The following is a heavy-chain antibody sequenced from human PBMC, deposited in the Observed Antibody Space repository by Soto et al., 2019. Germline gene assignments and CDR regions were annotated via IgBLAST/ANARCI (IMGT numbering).Heavy chain of an antibody. V-gene: IGHV3-9*01. CDR3: AKEGWGGSGSYFDY. J-gene: IGHJ4*02. Sequence: GGSLRLSCAASGFTFDDYAMHWVRQAPGKGLEWVSGISWNSGSIGYADSVKGRFTISRDNAKNSLYLQMNSLRAEDTALYYCAKEGWGGSGSYFDYWGQGTLVTVSS. CDR2: ISWNSGSI. D-gene: IGHD3-10*01. CDR1: GFTFDDYA.